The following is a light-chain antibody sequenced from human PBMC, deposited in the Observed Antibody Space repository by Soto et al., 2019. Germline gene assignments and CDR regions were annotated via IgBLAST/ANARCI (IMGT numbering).Light chain of an antibody. V-gene: IGKV1-39*01. CDR1: QSISSY. Sequence: DIQMTQSPSSLSASVGDRVTITCRASQSISSYLNWYQQKPGKAPELLIYAASSLQSGVPSRFSGSGSGTDFTLTISNLQPEDSATYYCQQSYSTPRTFGQGTKVEIK. J-gene: IGKJ1*01. CDR3: QQSYSTPRT. CDR2: AAS.